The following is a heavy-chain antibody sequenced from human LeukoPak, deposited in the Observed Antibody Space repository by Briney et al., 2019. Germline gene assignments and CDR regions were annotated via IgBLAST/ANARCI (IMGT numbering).Heavy chain of an antibody. CDR1: GYTFTSYG. CDR2: INPSGGST. CDR3: AREFYYGSGSYYMNHAFDI. D-gene: IGHD3-10*01. J-gene: IGHJ3*02. Sequence: GASVKVSCKASGYTFTSYGISWVRQAPGQGLEWMGIINPSGGSTSYAQKFQGRVTMTRDTSTSTVYMELSSLRSEDTAVYYCAREFYYGSGSYYMNHAFDIWGQGTMVTVSS. V-gene: IGHV1-46*01.